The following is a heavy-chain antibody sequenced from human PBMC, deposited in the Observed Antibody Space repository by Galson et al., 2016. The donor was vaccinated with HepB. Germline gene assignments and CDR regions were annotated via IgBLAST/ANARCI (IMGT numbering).Heavy chain of an antibody. CDR3: GTVFEN. CDR2: ISWNSGTK. V-gene: IGHV3-9*01. J-gene: IGHJ4*02. Sequence: SLRLSCAASGFIFDDYAMHWVRQAPGKGLEWVSGISWNSGTKGYAVSVKGRFTISRDNAKNSLYLQMNSLRAEDTAVYYCGTVFENWGQGTLVTVSS. CDR1: GFIFDDYA.